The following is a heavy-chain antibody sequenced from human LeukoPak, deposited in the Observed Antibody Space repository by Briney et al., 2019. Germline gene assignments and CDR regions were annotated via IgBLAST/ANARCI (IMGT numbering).Heavy chain of an antibody. J-gene: IGHJ4*02. CDR2: ISWNSDSI. CDR3: ATDRTMVRGAVDY. V-gene: IGHV3-9*01. Sequence: GRSLRLSCAASGLTFDDYAMHWVRQAPGKGLEWVSGISWNSDSIAYADSVKGRFTISRDNAKNSLYLQMNSLRPEDTALYYCATDRTMVRGAVDYWGQGTLVTVSS. D-gene: IGHD3-10*01. CDR1: GLTFDDYA.